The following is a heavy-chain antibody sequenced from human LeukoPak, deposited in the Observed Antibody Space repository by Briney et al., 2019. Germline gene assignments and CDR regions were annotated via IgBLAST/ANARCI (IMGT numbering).Heavy chain of an antibody. CDR2: IDPSSGGT. D-gene: IGHD5-18*01. CDR1: GFTFTGYY. J-gene: IGHJ4*02. Sequence: ASVKVSCKASGFTFTGYYIHWVRQAPGQGLEWMGWIDPSSGGTNYAQNLQGRVTMTRDTSISTAYMELSSLRSEDTAVYYCARGGYTAPFDYWGQGTLVTVSS. V-gene: IGHV1-2*02. CDR3: ARGGYTAPFDY.